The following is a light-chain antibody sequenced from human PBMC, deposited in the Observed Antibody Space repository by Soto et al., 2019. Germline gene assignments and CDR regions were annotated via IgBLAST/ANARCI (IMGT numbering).Light chain of an antibody. J-gene: IGKJ1*01. Sequence: IHMTQSPSTLSASVGDRVIMTCRASQSVSRWLAWYQQKPGKAPKLLIYDASSLERGVPSRFSGSGSGTDFTLTISSLQPDDFATYYCQQYNSYSRWTFGQGTKVDIK. CDR1: QSVSRW. V-gene: IGKV1-5*01. CDR3: QQYNSYSRWT. CDR2: DAS.